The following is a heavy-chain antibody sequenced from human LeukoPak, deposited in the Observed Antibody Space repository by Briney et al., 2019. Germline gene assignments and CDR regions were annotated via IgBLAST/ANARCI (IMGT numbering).Heavy chain of an antibody. V-gene: IGHV3-74*01. CDR3: ARVYTSGWYYFDY. CDR1: GFTFSTYW. CDR2: INSDGSST. J-gene: IGHJ4*02. D-gene: IGHD6-19*01. Sequence: PGGPLRLSCAASGFTFSTYWMHWVPHAPGKGLVWVSRINSDGSSTSYADSVKGRFTISRDNAKNTLFLQMNSLRAEDTAVYYCARVYTSGWYYFDYWGQGTLVTVSS.